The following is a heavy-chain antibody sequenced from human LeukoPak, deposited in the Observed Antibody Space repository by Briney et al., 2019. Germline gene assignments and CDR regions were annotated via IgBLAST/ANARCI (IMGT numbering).Heavy chain of an antibody. CDR3: ARTLGYCYTTTCYNGGPYSMDV. Sequence: GSLRLSCAASGFTLSSYTVNWVRQSPGKGLEWIGEIFHSGSTNYNPSLKSRVTISVDKSKNQFSLKMSSVTAADTAVFYCARTLGYCYTTTCYNGGPYSMDVWGQGTTVTVSS. CDR2: IFHSGST. CDR1: GFTLSSYTV. D-gene: IGHD2-2*02. V-gene: IGHV4-4*02. J-gene: IGHJ6*03.